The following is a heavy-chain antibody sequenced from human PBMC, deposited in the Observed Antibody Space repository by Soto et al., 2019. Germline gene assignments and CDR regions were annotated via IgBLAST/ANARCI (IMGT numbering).Heavy chain of an antibody. Sequence: GGSLRLSCAASGFTFSSYTMNWVRQAPGKGLEWVSFISSSSSYIYYADSVKGRFTISRDNAKNSLYLQMNRLRAEDTAVYYCARGNAAAGTTASHIWGQGTMVTVSS. D-gene: IGHD6-13*01. CDR1: GFTFSSYT. V-gene: IGHV3-21*01. J-gene: IGHJ3*02. CDR2: ISSSSSYI. CDR3: ARGNAAAGTTASHI.